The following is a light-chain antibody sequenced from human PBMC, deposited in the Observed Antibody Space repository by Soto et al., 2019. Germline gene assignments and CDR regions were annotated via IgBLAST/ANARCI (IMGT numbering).Light chain of an antibody. V-gene: IGLV2-14*03. Sequence: QSALTQPASVSESPGQSITISCTGTSSDVGRYNYVSWYQQHPGKAPKLMIYDVSYRPSGVSTRFSGSKSGNTASLTISGLQAEDEADYYCSSYTRSSTVIFGGGTQLTVL. CDR1: SSDVGRYNY. CDR3: SSYTRSSTVI. J-gene: IGLJ2*01. CDR2: DVS.